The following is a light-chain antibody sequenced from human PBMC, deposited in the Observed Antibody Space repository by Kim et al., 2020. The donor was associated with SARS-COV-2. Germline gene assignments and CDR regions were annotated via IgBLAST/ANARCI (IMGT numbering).Light chain of an antibody. Sequence: GKTVTISCTRSSGSIASNYVQWYQQRPGSSPTTVIYDDNQRPSGVPDRFSGSIDSSSNSASLTISGLKTEDEADYYCQSYDSSKWVFGGGTKLTVL. CDR2: DDN. CDR1: SGSIASNY. CDR3: QSYDSSKWV. J-gene: IGLJ3*02. V-gene: IGLV6-57*01.